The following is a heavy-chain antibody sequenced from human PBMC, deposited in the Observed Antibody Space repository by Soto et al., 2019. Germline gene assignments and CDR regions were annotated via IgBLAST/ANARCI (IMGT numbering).Heavy chain of an antibody. CDR2: IIPILGIA. CDR1: GGTFSSYT. CDR3: ATQKSASYYMDV. Sequence: SVKVSCKASGGTFSSYTISWVRQAPGQGLEWMGRIIPILGIANYAQKFQGRVTITADKPTSTAYMELSSLRSEDTAVYYCATQKSASYYMDVWGKGTSVTVSS. V-gene: IGHV1-69*02. J-gene: IGHJ6*03.